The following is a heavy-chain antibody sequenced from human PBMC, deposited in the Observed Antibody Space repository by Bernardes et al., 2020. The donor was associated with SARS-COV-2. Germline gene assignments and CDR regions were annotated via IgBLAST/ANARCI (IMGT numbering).Heavy chain of an antibody. CDR3: ARDLWGSGWPFDY. D-gene: IGHD6-19*01. CDR2: INQDGSEK. V-gene: IGHV3-7*01. CDR1: AFTFSGYW. J-gene: IGHJ4*02. Sequence: GGSLRLSCGASAFTFSGYWMSWVRQAPGKGPEWVDNINQDGSEKNYVESVKGRFTISRDNAKNSLYLQMNSLRDEDTAVYYCARDLWGSGWPFDYWGLGTLVTVSS.